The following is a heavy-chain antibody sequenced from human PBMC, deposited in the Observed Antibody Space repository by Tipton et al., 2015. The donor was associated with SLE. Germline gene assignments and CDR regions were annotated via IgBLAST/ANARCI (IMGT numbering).Heavy chain of an antibody. J-gene: IGHJ3*02. Sequence: GLVKPSETLSLSCTVSGGSINNYYWSWIRQPPGKGLEWIGDVFYTGSTNYNPSLESRVAILVDTSKSQFSLKLTSVTGADTAVYYCARVPAMRGAFDIWGQGTMVTVSS. D-gene: IGHD2-2*01. CDR3: ARVPAMRGAFDI. CDR1: GGSINNYY. CDR2: VFYTGST. V-gene: IGHV4-59*12.